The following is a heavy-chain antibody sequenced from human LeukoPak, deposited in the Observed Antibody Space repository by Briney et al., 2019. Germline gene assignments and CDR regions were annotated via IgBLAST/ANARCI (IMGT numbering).Heavy chain of an antibody. J-gene: IGHJ4*02. CDR2: INSDGSST. CDR3: ANKRIAAAGTVFDY. V-gene: IGHV3-74*01. Sequence: GGSLRLSCAASGFTFSSYWMHWVRQAPGKGLVWVSRINSDGSSTSYADSVKGRFTISRDNSKNTLYLQMNSLRAEDTAVYYCANKRIAAAGTVFDYWGQGTLVTVSS. D-gene: IGHD6-13*01. CDR1: GFTFSSYW.